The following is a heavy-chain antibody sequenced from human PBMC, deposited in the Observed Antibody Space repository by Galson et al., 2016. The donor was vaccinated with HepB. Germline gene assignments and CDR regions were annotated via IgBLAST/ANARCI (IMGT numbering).Heavy chain of an antibody. CDR2: IDRDDDK. D-gene: IGHD3-22*01. V-gene: IGHV2-70*13. CDR3: AYRDYDSTGYYGC. J-gene: IGHJ4*02. CDR1: GFSLNTRGMC. Sequence: PALVKPTQTLTLTCTFSGFSLNTRGMCVSWIRQPPGKALEWLSLIDRDDDKYYSTSLKTRLTITKDTSKDQVVLTMTNMDPVDTATYYCAYRDYDSTGYYGCWGQGTLVTVSS.